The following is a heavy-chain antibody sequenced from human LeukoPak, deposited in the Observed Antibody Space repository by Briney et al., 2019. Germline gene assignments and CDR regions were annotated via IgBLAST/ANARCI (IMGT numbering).Heavy chain of an antibody. D-gene: IGHD4-17*01. CDR1: GFTFSDYY. V-gene: IGHV3-11*01. CDR2: ISSSGSTI. J-gene: IGHJ4*02. Sequence: PGGSLRLSCAASGFTFSDYYMSWIRQAPGKGLEWVSYISSSGSTIYYADSVKGRFTISRDNAKNSLYLQMNSLRAEDTAVYYCAKERQTGDYFTSDFWGQGTLVTVSS. CDR3: AKERQTGDYFTSDF.